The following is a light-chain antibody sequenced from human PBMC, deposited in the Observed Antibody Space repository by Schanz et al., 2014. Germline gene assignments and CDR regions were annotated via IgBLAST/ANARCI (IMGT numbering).Light chain of an antibody. CDR3: QQYSNWPSWT. J-gene: IGKJ1*01. V-gene: IGKV3-15*01. CDR1: QSVTSN. CDR2: GAS. Sequence: EIVMTQSPATLSVSPGERATLSCRASQSVTSNLAWYQQRPGQAPRLLIYGASTRATGIPANFSGSGSGTEFTLTISSLQSEDFEVYYCQQYSNWPSWTFGQGTKVEIK.